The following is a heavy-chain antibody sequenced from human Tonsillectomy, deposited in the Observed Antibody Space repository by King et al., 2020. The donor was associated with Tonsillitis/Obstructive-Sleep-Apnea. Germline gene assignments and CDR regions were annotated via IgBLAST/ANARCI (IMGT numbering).Heavy chain of an antibody. V-gene: IGHV5-10-1*01. CDR3: ARPFIAAAGTVDDAFDI. CDR1: GYSFTSYW. D-gene: IGHD6-13*01. Sequence: EVQLVESGAEVKKPGESLRISCKGSGYSFTSYWISWVRQMPGKGLEWMGRIDPSDSYTNYSPSFQGHVTISADKSISTAYLQWSSLKASDTAMYYCARPFIAAAGTVDDAFDIWGQGTMVTVSS. CDR2: IDPSDSYT. J-gene: IGHJ3*02.